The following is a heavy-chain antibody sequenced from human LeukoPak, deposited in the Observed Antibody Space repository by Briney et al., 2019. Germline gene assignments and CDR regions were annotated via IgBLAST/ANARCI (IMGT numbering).Heavy chain of an antibody. Sequence: ASVKVSCKASGYTFTSYGISWVRQAPGQGLEWMGWISAYNGNTNYAQKLQGRVTMTTDTSTSTAYMELRSLRSDDTAVYYCAREGYSSGWGYYYYGMDVWGQGTTVTVCS. D-gene: IGHD6-19*01. V-gene: IGHV1-18*01. CDR2: ISAYNGNT. CDR1: GYTFTSYG. J-gene: IGHJ6*02. CDR3: AREGYSSGWGYYYYGMDV.